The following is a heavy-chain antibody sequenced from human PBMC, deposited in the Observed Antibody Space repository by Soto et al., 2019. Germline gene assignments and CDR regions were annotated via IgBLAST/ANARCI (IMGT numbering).Heavy chain of an antibody. J-gene: IGHJ4*02. Sequence: SEILSLTCAVSGYSITNGYYWGWVRQPPGKGLEWIGSIYHSGNTYYNPSLKSRVTISLDTSKNQFSLKLTSVTAADTAVYFCARHHPRTLAALEIPFDFWGKGTLVTVSS. D-gene: IGHD6-25*01. CDR1: GYSITNGYY. CDR2: IYHSGNT. CDR3: ARHHPRTLAALEIPFDF. V-gene: IGHV4-38-2*01.